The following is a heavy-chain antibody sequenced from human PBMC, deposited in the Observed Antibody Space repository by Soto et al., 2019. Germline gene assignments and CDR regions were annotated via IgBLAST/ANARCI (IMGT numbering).Heavy chain of an antibody. CDR2: INHSGST. D-gene: IGHD6-6*01. CDR1: GGSFSGYY. J-gene: IGHJ5*02. V-gene: IGHV4-34*01. CDR3: ARESISAENWFDP. Sequence: QVQLQQWGAGLLKPSETLSLTCAVYGGSFSGYYWSWIRQPPGKGLEWIGEINHSGSTNYNPSLKSRVTISVDTSKNQFSLNLSSVTAADTAVYYCARESISAENWFDPWGQGTLVTVSS.